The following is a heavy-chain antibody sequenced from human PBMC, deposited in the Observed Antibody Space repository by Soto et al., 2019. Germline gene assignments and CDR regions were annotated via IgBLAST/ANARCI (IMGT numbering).Heavy chain of an antibody. Sequence: SETLSLTCTVSGGSISGYYWSWIRQPPGKGLEWIAYIYYSGSSNSNPSLKSRVTISVDTSKNQFSLKLSSVTAADTAVYYCARHSNEYRKSLDYWGQGTLVTVSS. J-gene: IGHJ4*02. V-gene: IGHV4-59*08. CDR1: GGSISGYY. CDR3: ARHSNEYRKSLDY. CDR2: IYYSGSS. D-gene: IGHD1-1*01.